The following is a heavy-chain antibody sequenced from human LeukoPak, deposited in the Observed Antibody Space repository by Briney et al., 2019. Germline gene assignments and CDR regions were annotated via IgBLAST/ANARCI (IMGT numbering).Heavy chain of an antibody. CDR3: ARKWELRDGA. D-gene: IGHD1-26*01. CDR1: GGSISSSNW. V-gene: IGHV4-4*02. CDR2: IYHSGST. Sequence: PSETLSLTCAVSGGSISSSNWWSWVRQPPGKGLEWIGEIYHSGSTNYNPSLKSRVTISVDNSKNQFSLKLSSVTAADTAVYYCARKWELRDGAWGQGTLVTVSS. J-gene: IGHJ5*02.